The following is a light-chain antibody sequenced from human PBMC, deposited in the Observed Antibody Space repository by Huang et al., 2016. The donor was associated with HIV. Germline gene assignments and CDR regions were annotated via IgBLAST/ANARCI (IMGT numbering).Light chain of an antibody. V-gene: IGKV1-5*03. CDR1: QSIRSW. CDR3: QQYNSYLAT. J-gene: IGKJ1*01. Sequence: DIQMTQSPATLSASVGDRVTITCRASQSIRSWLACYQQKPGKAPNLRIYKASTLDSGVPARFSGSGSGTEFTLTIRRLQPDDFATYYCQQYNSYLATFGHGTKVEIK. CDR2: KAS.